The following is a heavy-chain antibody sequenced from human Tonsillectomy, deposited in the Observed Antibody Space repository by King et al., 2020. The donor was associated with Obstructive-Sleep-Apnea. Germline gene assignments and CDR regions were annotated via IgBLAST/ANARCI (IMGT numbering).Heavy chain of an antibody. J-gene: IGHJ3*02. Sequence: VQLQESGPGLVKPSQTLSLTCTVSGGSISSGDYYWSWIRQPPGKGLEWIGYIYYSGSTYYNPSLKSRVTISVDTSKNQLSLKLSSVTAADTAVYYCARIMNKLLWFGEPKMGLDAFDIWGQGTMVTVSS. CDR2: IYYSGST. CDR3: ARIMNKLLWFGEPKMGLDAFDI. CDR1: GGSISSGDYY. V-gene: IGHV4-30-4*01. D-gene: IGHD3-10*01.